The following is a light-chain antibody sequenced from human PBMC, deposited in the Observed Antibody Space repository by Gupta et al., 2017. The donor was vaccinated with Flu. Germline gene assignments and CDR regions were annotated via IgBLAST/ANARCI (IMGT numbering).Light chain of an antibody. CDR1: QSVSSNY. CDR2: GAS. Sequence: EIVLTQSPGTLSLSPGERATLSCRASQSVSSNYLAWYQQKPGQAPRLLIYGASSRTTGIPDRFSGSGSGTDFTLTISRVEPEDFAVYHCHQYGSSPLTFGQGTKLEIK. CDR3: HQYGSSPLT. V-gene: IGKV3-20*01. J-gene: IGKJ2*01.